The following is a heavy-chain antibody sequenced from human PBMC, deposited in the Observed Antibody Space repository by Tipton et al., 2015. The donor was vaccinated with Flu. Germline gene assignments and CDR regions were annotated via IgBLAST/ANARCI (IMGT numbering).Heavy chain of an antibody. Sequence: TLSLTCTVSGGSISSVTYYWGWIRQSPGKGLEWIGNIYYSGNTYYNPSLKSRVTMSVDTSKNQMSLRLNAVTAADTAVYYCARVDIVLRPSGSQENWFKPWGQGILASLSS. CDR3: ARVDIVLRPSGSQENWFKP. D-gene: IGHD2-8*02. CDR2: IYYSGNT. J-gene: IGHJ5*02. CDR1: GGSISSVTYY. V-gene: IGHV4-39*07.